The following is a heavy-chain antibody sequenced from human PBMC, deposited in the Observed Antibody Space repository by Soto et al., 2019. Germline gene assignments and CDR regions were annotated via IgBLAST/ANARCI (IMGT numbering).Heavy chain of an antibody. CDR3: ARDRVNYGPGYYYYGMDV. CDR1: GGSISSGGYY. CDR2: IYCSGST. Sequence: QVQLQESGPGLVKPSQTLSLTCTVSGGSISSGGYYWSWIRQHPGKGLEWIGYIYCSGSTYYNPSLKCRVTISVDTSKNQFSLKLRSVTAADTAVYYCARDRVNYGPGYYYYGMDVWGQGTTVTVSS. D-gene: IGHD3-10*01. J-gene: IGHJ6*02. V-gene: IGHV4-31*03.